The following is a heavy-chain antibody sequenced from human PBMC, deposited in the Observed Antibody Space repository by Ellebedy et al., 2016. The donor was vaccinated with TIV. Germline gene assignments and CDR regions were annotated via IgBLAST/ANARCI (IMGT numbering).Heavy chain of an antibody. CDR1: GDNFIPYS. CDR3: ARLGYCSGGNCFGY. CDR2: IIPLFGEP. J-gene: IGHJ4*02. D-gene: IGHD2-15*01. Sequence: SVKVSXKASGDNFIPYSVSWVRQAPGQGLEWMGDIIPLFGEPHYARKFQGRLTINADKSTNTAYMELGSLRREDTAMYYCARLGYCSGGNCFGYWGQGTEVTVSS. V-gene: IGHV1-69*06.